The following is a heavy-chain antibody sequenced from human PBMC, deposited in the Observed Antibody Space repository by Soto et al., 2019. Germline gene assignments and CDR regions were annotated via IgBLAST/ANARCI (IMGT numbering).Heavy chain of an antibody. D-gene: IGHD3-22*01. Sequence: QVQLQESGPGLVKPSQTLSLTCTVSGGSISSGGYYWSWIRQHPGKGLEWIGYIYYSGNTYYNPSLQRRVTISEDTSKNQFSLKLSSVTAADTAVYYCARATYCYDSSGYSDRVLDYWGQGTLVTVSS. CDR1: GGSISSGGYY. CDR3: ARATYCYDSSGYSDRVLDY. CDR2: IYYSGNT. J-gene: IGHJ4*02. V-gene: IGHV4-31*03.